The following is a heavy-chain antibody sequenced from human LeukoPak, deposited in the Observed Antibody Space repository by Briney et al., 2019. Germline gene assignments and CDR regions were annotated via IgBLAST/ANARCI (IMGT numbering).Heavy chain of an antibody. D-gene: IGHD2-15*01. V-gene: IGHV3-21*01. CDR2: ISRSSSYI. CDR3: ARVGSGGAKTDY. Sequence: GGSLRLSCAASGFTFSSYSMNWVRQAPGKGLEWVSSISRSSSYIYYADSVKGRFTISRDNAKNSLYLQMNSLRAEDTAVYYCARVGSGGAKTDYWGQGTLVTVSS. J-gene: IGHJ4*02. CDR1: GFTFSSYS.